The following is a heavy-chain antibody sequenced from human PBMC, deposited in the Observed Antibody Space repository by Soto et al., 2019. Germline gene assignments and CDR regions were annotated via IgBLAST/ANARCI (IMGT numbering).Heavy chain of an antibody. J-gene: IGHJ4*02. CDR1: GGSISNDDYY. D-gene: IGHD2-15*01. Sequence: QVQLQESGPGLVKPSRTLSLTCSVSGGSISNDDYYWSWIRQSPGKGLEWIGHIHHSGSAHYNPSLTGRMIISLDTSKSQFSLNLTSVTAADTAIYYCSRLGYCSGGSCHNYWGQGTLVTVSS. V-gene: IGHV4-30-4*01. CDR3: SRLGYCSGGSCHNY. CDR2: IHHSGSA.